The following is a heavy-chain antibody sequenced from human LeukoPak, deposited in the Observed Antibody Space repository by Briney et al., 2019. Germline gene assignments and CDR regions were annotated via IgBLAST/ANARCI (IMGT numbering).Heavy chain of an antibody. Sequence: GASVKVSCKASGYTFTGYYMHWVRQAPGQGLEWMGWINPNSGGTNYAQKFQGRVTMTRDTSISTAYMELSSLRSEDTAVYYCARALSYSSSWYRGGYYYGMDVWGQGTTVTVSS. D-gene: IGHD6-13*01. V-gene: IGHV1-2*02. J-gene: IGHJ6*02. CDR3: ARALSYSSSWYRGGYYYGMDV. CDR2: INPNSGGT. CDR1: GYTFTGYY.